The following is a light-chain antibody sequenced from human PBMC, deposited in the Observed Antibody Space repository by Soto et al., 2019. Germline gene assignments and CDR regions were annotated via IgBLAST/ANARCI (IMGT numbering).Light chain of an antibody. CDR3: RPNTSRNTLV. CDR1: SSDVGAYNY. J-gene: IGLJ2*01. Sequence: QSALTQPASVSGSPGQSITLSCTGTSSDVGAYNYVSWYQQHPGKAPQLMIFEVSDRPSGVSNRFSGSKSGNTASLTSAGLKAEDEADNDRRPNTSRNTLVFGGGTKRTVL. V-gene: IGLV2-14*01. CDR2: EVS.